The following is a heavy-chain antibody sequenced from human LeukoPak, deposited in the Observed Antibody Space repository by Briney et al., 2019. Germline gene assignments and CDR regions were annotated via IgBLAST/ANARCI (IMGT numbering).Heavy chain of an antibody. CDR2: ISYDGSNK. Sequence: GRSLRLSCAASGFTFSSYGMHWVRQAPGKGLEWVAVISYDGSNKYYADSVKGRFTISRDDSKNTLYLQMNSLRAEDTAVYYCAKGESSSWYWYYYYGMDAWGQGTTVTVSS. D-gene: IGHD6-13*01. V-gene: IGHV3-30*18. J-gene: IGHJ6*02. CDR1: GFTFSSYG. CDR3: AKGESSSWYWYYYYGMDA.